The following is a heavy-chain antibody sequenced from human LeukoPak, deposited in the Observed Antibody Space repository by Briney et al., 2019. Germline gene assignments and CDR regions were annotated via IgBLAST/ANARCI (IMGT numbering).Heavy chain of an antibody. CDR1: GGSISSYY. CDR2: IYYSGST. CDR3: ARSPQRGYYNYYMDV. D-gene: IGHD5-24*01. Sequence: PSETLSLTCTVSGGSISSYYWSWIRQPPGKGLEWIGYIYYSGSTNYNPSLKSRVTISVDTSKNQFSLKLSSFTAADTAVYYCARSPQRGYYNYYMDVWGKGTTVTISS. J-gene: IGHJ6*03. V-gene: IGHV4-59*01.